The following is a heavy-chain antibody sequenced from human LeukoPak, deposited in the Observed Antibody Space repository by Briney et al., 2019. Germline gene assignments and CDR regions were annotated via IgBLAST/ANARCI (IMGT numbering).Heavy chain of an antibody. CDR1: GFTFSSYA. D-gene: IGHD3-3*01. J-gene: IGHJ6*02. V-gene: IGHV3-30-3*01. CDR2: ISYDGSNK. CDR3: ARDRVFGVVTYFFYGMAV. Sequence: GGSLRLSCAASGFTFSSYAMHWVRQAPGKGLEWVAVISYDGSNKYYADSVKGRFTISRDNSKNTLYLQMNSLRAEDTAVYYCARDRVFGVVTYFFYGMAVWGQGTTVTVSS.